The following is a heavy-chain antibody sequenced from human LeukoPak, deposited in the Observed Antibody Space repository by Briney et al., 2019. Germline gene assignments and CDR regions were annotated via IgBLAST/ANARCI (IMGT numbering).Heavy chain of an antibody. Sequence: GGSLRLSCAASGFTFRSYAMTWVRQAPGKGLEWVSGISGSGDSSTHYADSVKGRFTISRDNPKNTLYLQMNSLRAEDTAVYYCAKLFSTVVAPFDYWGQGALVTVSS. D-gene: IGHD4-23*01. V-gene: IGHV3-23*01. CDR2: ISGSGDSST. CDR3: AKLFSTVVAPFDY. J-gene: IGHJ4*02. CDR1: GFTFRSYA.